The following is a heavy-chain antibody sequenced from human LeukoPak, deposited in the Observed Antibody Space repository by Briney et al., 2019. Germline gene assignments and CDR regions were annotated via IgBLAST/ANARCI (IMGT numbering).Heavy chain of an antibody. J-gene: IGHJ4*02. CDR3: AKSGGLLVYYFDY. CDR1: GFTFSSYG. CDR2: IRYDGSNK. Sequence: GGSLRLSCAASGFTFSSYGMHWVRQAPGKGLEWVAFIRYDGSNKYYADSVKGRFTISGDNSKNTLYLQMNSLRAEDTAVYYCAKSGGLLVYYFDYWGQGTLVTVSS. V-gene: IGHV3-30*02. D-gene: IGHD2-21*01.